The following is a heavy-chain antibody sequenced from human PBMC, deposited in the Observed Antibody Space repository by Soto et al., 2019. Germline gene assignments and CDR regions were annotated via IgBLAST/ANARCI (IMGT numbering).Heavy chain of an antibody. CDR3: ARVIAAAGSGADYYYGMDV. V-gene: IGHV1-2*02. Sequence: APVKVSCKASGYTFTGYDMHWVRLDPGQGLEWMGGINSNSGGTNDAQKFQGRVTMTRDTSISTAYMELSRLRSDDTAVYYCARVIAAAGSGADYYYGMDVWGQGTTVTVA. J-gene: IGHJ6*01. CDR2: INSNSGGT. D-gene: IGHD6-13*01. CDR1: GYTFTGYD.